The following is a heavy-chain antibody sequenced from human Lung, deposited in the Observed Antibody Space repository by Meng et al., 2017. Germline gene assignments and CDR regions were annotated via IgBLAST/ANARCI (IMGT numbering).Heavy chain of an antibody. CDR2: INHSGST. D-gene: IGHD4-11*01. CDR1: GGSFSDYY. Sequence: QVQLQQSGAGLLKPSATLSLPCVVSGGSFSDYYWSWIRQPPGKGLEWIGEINHSGSTNYNPSLESRATISVDTSQNNLSLKLSSVTAADSAVYYCARGPTTMAHDFDYWGQGTLVTVSS. J-gene: IGHJ4*02. V-gene: IGHV4-34*01. CDR3: ARGPTTMAHDFDY.